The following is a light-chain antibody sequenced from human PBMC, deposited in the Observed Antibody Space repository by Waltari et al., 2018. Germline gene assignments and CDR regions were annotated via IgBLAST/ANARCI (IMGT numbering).Light chain of an antibody. CDR2: AAS. CDR3: QQYYTYPVA. Sequence: LSASTGDRVTITCRASQDVSSYVAWYQQKPGKVPKLLIYAASTLQSGVPSRFSGSGSGTNFSLTIACLQSDDFAVYYCQQYYTYPVAFGGGAKVEVK. V-gene: IGKV1-8*01. J-gene: IGKJ4*01. CDR1: QDVSSY.